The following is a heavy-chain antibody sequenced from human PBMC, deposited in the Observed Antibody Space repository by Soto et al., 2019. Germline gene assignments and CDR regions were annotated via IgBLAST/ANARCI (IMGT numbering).Heavy chain of an antibody. J-gene: IGHJ4*02. D-gene: IGHD6-19*01. Sequence: PSETLSLTCAVYGGSFSGYYWSWIRQPPGKGLEWIGEINHSGSTNYNPSLKSRVTISVDTSKNQFSLKLSSVTAADTAVYYCARGVEASATPVYSSGWLVYFDYWGQGTLVTVSS. CDR3: ARGVEASATPVYSSGWLVYFDY. V-gene: IGHV4-34*01. CDR2: INHSGST. CDR1: GGSFSGYY.